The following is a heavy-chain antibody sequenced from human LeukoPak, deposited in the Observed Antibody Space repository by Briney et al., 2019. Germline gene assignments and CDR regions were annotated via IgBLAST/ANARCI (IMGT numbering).Heavy chain of an antibody. V-gene: IGHV1-18*01. CDR3: ERVALNWGFDY. CDR2: ISAYNGNR. Sequence: GASVKVSCKASGYTFTSNGISWVRQAPGQGLEWMGWISAYNGNRNYAQKLQGRVSMTTDTYTSTAYMELRSLSSEDAAGDDCERVALNWGFDYWGQGTLATVSS. CDR1: GYTFTSNG. J-gene: IGHJ4*02. D-gene: IGHD7-27*01.